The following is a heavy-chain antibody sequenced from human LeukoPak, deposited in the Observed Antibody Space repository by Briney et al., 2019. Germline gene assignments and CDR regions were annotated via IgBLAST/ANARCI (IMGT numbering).Heavy chain of an antibody. Sequence: RASVKVSCKVSGYTLTELSMHWVRQAPGKGLEWMGGFDPEDGETIYAQKFQGRVTMTEDTSTDTAYMELSSLRSEDPAVYYCATSLQLVLFAFDIWGQGTMVTVSS. J-gene: IGHJ3*02. CDR2: FDPEDGET. CDR1: GYTLTELS. CDR3: ATSLQLVLFAFDI. D-gene: IGHD6-13*01. V-gene: IGHV1-24*01.